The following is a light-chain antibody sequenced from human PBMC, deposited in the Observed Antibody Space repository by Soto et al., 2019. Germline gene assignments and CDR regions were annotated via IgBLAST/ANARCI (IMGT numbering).Light chain of an antibody. CDR3: QQCGSSLT. CDR2: GAS. V-gene: IGKV3-20*01. J-gene: IGKJ5*01. Sequence: EIVLTQSPGTLSLSPGERATLSCRASQSVSNNYLAWYQQKPGQAPRLLIYGASNRAAGIPDRFSGSGSGTEFTLTISSLQSEDFAVYYCQQCGSSLTFGQGTRLEIK. CDR1: QSVSNNY.